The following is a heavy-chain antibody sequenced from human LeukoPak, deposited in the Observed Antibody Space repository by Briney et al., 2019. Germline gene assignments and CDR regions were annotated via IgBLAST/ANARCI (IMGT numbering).Heavy chain of an antibody. CDR2: ITGDGGGT. CDR3: AKDEDVRQWLALGAFDI. D-gene: IGHD6-19*01. Sequence: PGGSLRLSCAASGFTFRSYVMSWVRQVPGKGLEWVSAITGDGGGTNHADSVKGRFTISRDNSKNTLYLQMNSLRAEDTAVYYCAKDEDVRQWLALGAFDIWGQGTMVTVSS. V-gene: IGHV3-23*01. CDR1: GFTFRSYV. J-gene: IGHJ3*02.